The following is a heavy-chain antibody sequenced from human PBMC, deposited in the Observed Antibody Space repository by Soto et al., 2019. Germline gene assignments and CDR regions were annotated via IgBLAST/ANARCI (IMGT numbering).Heavy chain of an antibody. D-gene: IGHD3-3*01. CDR2: ISAYNGNT. CDR1: GYTFTSYG. Sequence: EASVKVSCKASGYTFTSYGISWVRQAPGQGLEWMGWISAYNGNTNYAQKLQGRVTMTTDTSTSTAYMELRSLRSDDTAVYYCARGTIFGVAYNWFDPWGQGTLVTVSS. J-gene: IGHJ5*02. CDR3: ARGTIFGVAYNWFDP. V-gene: IGHV1-18*01.